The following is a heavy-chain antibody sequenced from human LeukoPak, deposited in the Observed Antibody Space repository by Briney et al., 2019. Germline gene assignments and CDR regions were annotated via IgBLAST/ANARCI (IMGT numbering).Heavy chain of an antibody. V-gene: IGHV3-21*01. CDR1: GFTFSSYS. CDR2: ISSTTSYI. CDR3: ARSLTAAAGNLGY. J-gene: IGHJ4*02. Sequence: PGGSLRLSCAASGFTFSSYSMNWVRQAPGKGLAWVSSISSTTSYINYADSVRGRFTISRDNAKNSLYLQMNSLRAEDTAVYHCARSLTAAAGNLGYWGQGTLITVSS. D-gene: IGHD6-13*01.